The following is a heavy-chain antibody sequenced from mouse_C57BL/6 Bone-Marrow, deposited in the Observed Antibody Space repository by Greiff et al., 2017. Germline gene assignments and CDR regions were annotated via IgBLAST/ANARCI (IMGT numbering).Heavy chain of an antibody. Sequence: VQLQQSVAELVRPGASVKLSCTASGFNSKNTYMHWVKQRPEQGLEWIGRIDPANGNTKYAPKFQGKATITADTSSNTAYLQLISLTSEDTAIYYCARLGNYGNYEYFDVWGTGTTVTVSS. CDR3: ARLGNYGNYEYFDV. V-gene: IGHV14-3*01. CDR2: IDPANGNT. CDR1: GFNSKNTY. D-gene: IGHD2-1*01. J-gene: IGHJ1*03.